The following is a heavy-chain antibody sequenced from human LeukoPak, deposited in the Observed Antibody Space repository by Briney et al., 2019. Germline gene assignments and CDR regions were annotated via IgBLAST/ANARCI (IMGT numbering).Heavy chain of an antibody. Sequence: GASVKVSCKASGYTFTGYYMHWVRQAPGQGLEWMGWINPNSGGTNYAQKFQGRVTMTRDTSISTAYMELSRLRSDDTAVYYCARSRGKSGYSGYDLDYWGQGTLVTVSS. CDR3: ARSRGKSGYSGYDLDY. CDR2: INPNSGGT. CDR1: GYTFTGYY. V-gene: IGHV1-2*02. J-gene: IGHJ4*02. D-gene: IGHD5-12*01.